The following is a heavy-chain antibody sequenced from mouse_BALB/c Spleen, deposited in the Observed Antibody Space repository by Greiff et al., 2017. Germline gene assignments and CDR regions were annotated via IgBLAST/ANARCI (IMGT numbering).Heavy chain of an antibody. CDR3: ARRYGNYGDYAMDY. Sequence: EVQLQQSGAELVKPGASVKLSCTASGFNIKDTYMHWVKQRPEQGLEWIGRIDPANGNTKYDPKFQGKATITADTSSNTAYLQLSSLTSEDTAVYYCARRYGNYGDYAMDYWGQGTSVTVSS. D-gene: IGHD2-1*01. CDR2: IDPANGNT. J-gene: IGHJ4*01. CDR1: GFNIKDTY. V-gene: IGHV14-3*02.